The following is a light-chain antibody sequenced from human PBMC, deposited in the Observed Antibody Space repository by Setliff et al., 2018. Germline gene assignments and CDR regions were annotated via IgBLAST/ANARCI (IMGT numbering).Light chain of an antibody. CDR1: SSDVGGYDY. J-gene: IGLJ1*01. CDR3: FSYASSGSYV. CDR2: DVR. V-gene: IGLV2-14*03. Sequence: ALAQAASVSGSPGQSVTISCTGSSSDVGGYDYVSWYQHHPGRAPKFIIYDVRYRPSGVSNRFSGSKSGNTASLTISGLQAEDEADYYCFSYASSGSYVFGTGTKVTVL.